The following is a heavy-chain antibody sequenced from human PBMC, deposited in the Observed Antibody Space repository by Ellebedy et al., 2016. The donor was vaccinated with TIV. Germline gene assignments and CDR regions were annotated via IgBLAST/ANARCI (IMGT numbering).Heavy chain of an antibody. CDR1: VGSFSGYY. J-gene: IGHJ5*02. CDR2: INHSGST. CDR3: ARDDYGGNSASWFDP. V-gene: IGHV4-34*01. D-gene: IGHD4-23*01. Sequence: SETLSLTXAVYVGSFSGYYWSWIRQPPGKGPEWIGEINHSGSTNYNPSLKSRVTISVDTSKNQFSLKLSFVTAADTAVYYCARDDYGGNSASWFDPWGQGTLVTVSS.